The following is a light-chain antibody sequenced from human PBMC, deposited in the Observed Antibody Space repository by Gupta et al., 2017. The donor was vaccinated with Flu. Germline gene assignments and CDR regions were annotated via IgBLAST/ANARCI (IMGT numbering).Light chain of an antibody. CDR1: QSLVYNDGKTF. CDR3: LLGEHWYT. Sequence: PVTLGQPASISCTSSQSLVYNDGKTFVNWFLQRPGQSPRRIIYNFFTRDTGVPDRFSDSGSGNDFTLHSIRGEAEDIGVYYCLLGEHWYTFGQGTKMEI. V-gene: IGKV2-30*01. CDR2: NFF. J-gene: IGKJ2*01.